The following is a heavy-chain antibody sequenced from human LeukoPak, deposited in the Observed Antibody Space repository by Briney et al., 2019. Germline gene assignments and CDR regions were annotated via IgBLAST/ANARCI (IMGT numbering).Heavy chain of an antibody. V-gene: IGHV1-2*02. D-gene: IGHD1-26*01. Sequence: ASVKVSCKGSGFTFSVYYIHWVRQAPGHGLEWMGWINPKTGGTYFAQRFQGRVTLTSDTSISTAYMEISRLRSDDTAVYYCAIELVVGPSIGGPGDFWGQGTLVTVSS. CDR1: GFTFSVYY. J-gene: IGHJ4*02. CDR3: AIELVVGPSIGGPGDF. CDR2: INPKTGGT.